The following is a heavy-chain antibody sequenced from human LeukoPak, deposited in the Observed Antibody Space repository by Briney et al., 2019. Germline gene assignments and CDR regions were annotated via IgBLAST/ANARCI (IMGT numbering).Heavy chain of an antibody. V-gene: IGHV3-69-1*02. CDR2: ISSTNSI. CDR3: ARNDKWDFDY. J-gene: IGHJ4*02. Sequence: GGSLRLSCAASGFTFANYAMNWFRHTPGKGLEWLSYISSTNSIYYADSVKGRFTISRDNAKEALYLQMNSLRAEANPVYYCARNDKWDFDYGGQGTLVTVSS. CDR1: GFTFANYA. D-gene: IGHD1-26*01.